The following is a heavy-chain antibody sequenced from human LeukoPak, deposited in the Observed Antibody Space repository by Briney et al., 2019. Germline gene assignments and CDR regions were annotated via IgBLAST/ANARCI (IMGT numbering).Heavy chain of an antibody. CDR1: GGSFSGSN. J-gene: IGHJ3*02. CDR3: ATQDLPLAVAGLHAFDI. CDR2: IYNSGST. Sequence: SETLSLTCAVYGGSFSGSNWSWIRQPPGKGLEWIGEIYNSGSTIYNPSLKSRVTISVDTSKNQFSLKLSSVTAADTAVYYCATQDLPLAVAGLHAFDIWGQGTMVTVSS. V-gene: IGHV4-34*01. D-gene: IGHD6-19*01.